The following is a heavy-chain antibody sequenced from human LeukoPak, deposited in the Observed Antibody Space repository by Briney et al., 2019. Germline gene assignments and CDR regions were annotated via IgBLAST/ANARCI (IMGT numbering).Heavy chain of an antibody. V-gene: IGHV3-23*01. J-gene: IGHJ4*02. CDR2: ITGDGTTT. CDR1: GLTFSNYG. CDR3: AKMQGYFDY. Sequence: GGSLRLSCEASGLTFSNYGVSWVRQAPGKGLQWVSAITGDGTTTFYADSVKGRFTISRDNSKNMLYLQMSSLRAEDTAIYYCAKMQGYFDYWGQGTLVPVSS.